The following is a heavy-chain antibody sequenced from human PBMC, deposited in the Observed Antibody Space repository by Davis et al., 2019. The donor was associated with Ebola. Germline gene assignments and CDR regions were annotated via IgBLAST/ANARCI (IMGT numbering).Heavy chain of an antibody. D-gene: IGHD1-26*01. Sequence: ASVKVSCKASGYTFTSYAMHWVRQAPGQRLEWMGWINAGNGNTKYSQKFQGRVTITRDTSASTAYMELSSLRSEDTAVYYCARASYLIYYYYYGMDVWGKGTTVTVSS. CDR2: INAGNGNT. V-gene: IGHV1-3*01. CDR1: GYTFTSYA. CDR3: ARASYLIYYYYYGMDV. J-gene: IGHJ6*04.